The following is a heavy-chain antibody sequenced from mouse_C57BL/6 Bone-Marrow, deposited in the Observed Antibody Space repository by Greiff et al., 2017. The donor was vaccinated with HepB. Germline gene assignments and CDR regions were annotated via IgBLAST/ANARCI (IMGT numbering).Heavy chain of an antibody. D-gene: IGHD1-1*01. J-gene: IGHJ1*03. V-gene: IGHV14-4*01. CDR2: IVPENGDT. CDR3: TTAGSSYPYWYFDV. CDR1: GFNIKDDY. Sequence: EVQLQQSGAELVRPGASVKLSCTASGFNIKDDYMHWVKQRPEQGLEWIGWIVPENGDTEYASKFQGKATIPADTSSNTAYLQLSSLTSDDTAVYYCTTAGSSYPYWYFDVWGTGTTVTVSA.